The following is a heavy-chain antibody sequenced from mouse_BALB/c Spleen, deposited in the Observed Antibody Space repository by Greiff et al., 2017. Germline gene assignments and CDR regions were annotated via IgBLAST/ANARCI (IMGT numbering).Heavy chain of an antibody. D-gene: IGHD1-1*01. Sequence: EVQVVESGGGLVQPGGSLRLSCATSGFTFTDYYMSWVRQPPGKALEWLGFIRNKANGYTTEYSASVKGRFTISRDNSQIILYLQMNTLRAEDSATFYCARAQLRYAMDYWGQGTSVTVSS. CDR1: GFTFTDYY. CDR3: ARAQLRYAMDY. J-gene: IGHJ4*01. CDR2: IRNKANGYTT. V-gene: IGHV7-3*02.